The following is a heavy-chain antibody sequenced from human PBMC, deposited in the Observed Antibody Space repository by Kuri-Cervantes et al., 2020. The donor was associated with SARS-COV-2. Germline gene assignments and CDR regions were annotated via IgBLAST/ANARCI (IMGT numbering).Heavy chain of an antibody. CDR3: ARLRLGELSLSDDYYYYGMDV. V-gene: IGHV1-2*04. D-gene: IGHD3-16*02. CDR1: GYTFTGYY. Sequence: ASVKVSCKASGYTFTGYYMHWVRQAPGQGLEWMGWINPNSGGTNYAQKFQGWVTMTRDTSISTAYMELSRLRSDDTAVYYCARLRLGELSLSDDYYYYGMDVWGQGTTVTVSS. CDR2: INPNSGGT. J-gene: IGHJ6*02.